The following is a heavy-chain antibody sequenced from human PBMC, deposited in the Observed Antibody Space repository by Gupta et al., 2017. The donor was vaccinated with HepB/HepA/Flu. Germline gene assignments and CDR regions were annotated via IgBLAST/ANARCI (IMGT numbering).Heavy chain of an antibody. V-gene: IGHV1-69*04. D-gene: IGHD3-16*01. CDR3: ARDVSQGWFGGVRGTDYFDY. Sequence: QVQLVQSGAEVKKPGSSVKVSCKAPGGTFSSYAISWWRQAPGQGLEWMGRITLILGIANYAQKFKGRVTITADKATGTAYMELSSLRSGDTGVYDCARDVSQGWFGGVRGTDYFDYWGQGTLVTVSS. J-gene: IGHJ4*02. CDR2: ITLILGIA. CDR1: GGTFSSYA.